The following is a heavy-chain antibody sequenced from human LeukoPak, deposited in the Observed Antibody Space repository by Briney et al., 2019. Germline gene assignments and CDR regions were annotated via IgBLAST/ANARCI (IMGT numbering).Heavy chain of an antibody. V-gene: IGHV3-23*01. J-gene: IGHJ4*02. CDR3: ARRHGNRWYVDY. Sequence: PGGSLRLSCAASGFTFSSYAMSWVRQAPGKGLEWVSAISGSGGSTYYADPVKGRFTISRDNSKNTLYLQMNSLRAEDTAVYYCARRHGNRWYVDYWGQGTLVTVSS. CDR2: ISGSGGST. CDR1: GFTFSSYA. D-gene: IGHD6-13*01.